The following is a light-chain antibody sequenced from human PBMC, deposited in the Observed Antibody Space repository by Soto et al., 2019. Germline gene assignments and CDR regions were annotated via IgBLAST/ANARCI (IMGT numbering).Light chain of an antibody. CDR1: SGDVGGYNY. CDR3: SSYAGSNNLV. J-gene: IGLJ2*01. CDR2: EVS. Sequence: QAVVTQPPSASGSPGQSVTISCTGTSGDVGGYNYVSWYQQHPGKAPKLMIYEVSKRPSGVPDRFSGSKSGNTASLTVSGLQAEDEADYYCSSYAGSNNLVFGGGTKLTVL. V-gene: IGLV2-8*01.